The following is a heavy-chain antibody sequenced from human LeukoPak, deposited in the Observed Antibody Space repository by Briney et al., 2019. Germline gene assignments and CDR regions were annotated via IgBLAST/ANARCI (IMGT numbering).Heavy chain of an antibody. Sequence: GGSLRLSCTGSGYTFGXYAMSWVRQSPGKGLEWVSLIRSKAFGGATEYAASVKGRFTISRDDSKSIAYPQMNSLKTEDTAMYYCTRDGGTLDYWGQGTLVTVSS. V-gene: IGHV3-49*04. CDR3: TRDGGTLDY. J-gene: IGHJ4*02. D-gene: IGHD3-16*01. CDR2: IRSKAFGGAT. CDR1: GYTFGXYA.